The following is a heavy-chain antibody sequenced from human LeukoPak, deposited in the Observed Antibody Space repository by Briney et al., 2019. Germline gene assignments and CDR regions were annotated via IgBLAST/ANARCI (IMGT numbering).Heavy chain of an antibody. J-gene: IGHJ4*02. Sequence: GGSQILSCAASGFTFSRYWMSWARQAPGKGLEWVANIKQDGSEKYYVDSVKGRFTISRDNAKNSLYLQMNSLRAEDTAVYYCARDQSIVATIRGAFHYWGQGTVVSVSS. CDR3: ARDQSIVATIRGAFHY. V-gene: IGHV3-7*04. D-gene: IGHD5-12*01. CDR2: IKQDGSEK. CDR1: GFTFSRYW.